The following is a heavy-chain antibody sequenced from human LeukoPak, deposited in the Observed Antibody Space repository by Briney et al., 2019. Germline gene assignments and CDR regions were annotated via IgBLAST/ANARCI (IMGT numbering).Heavy chain of an antibody. CDR2: IYSGGST. CDR1: GFTFSDYY. V-gene: IGHV3-66*01. CDR3: ARVRIAATPYFDY. Sequence: HPGGSLRLSCAASGFTFSDYYMSWIRRAPGKGLEWVSVIYSGGSTYYADSVKGRFTISRDNSKNTLYLQMDSLRAEDTAVYYCARVRIAATPYFDYWGQGTLVTVSS. D-gene: IGHD6-13*01. J-gene: IGHJ4*02.